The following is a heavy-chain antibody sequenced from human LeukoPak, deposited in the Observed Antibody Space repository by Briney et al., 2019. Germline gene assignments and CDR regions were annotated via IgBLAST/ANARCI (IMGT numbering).Heavy chain of an antibody. CDR3: ARGSPVITVTKEAHDY. CDR2: INPNSGGT. D-gene: IGHD4-17*01. CDR1: GYTFTGYY. J-gene: IGHJ4*02. Sequence: ASVKVSCKASGYTFTGYYMHWVRQAPGQGLEWMGWINPNSGGTNYAQKFQGRVTMTRDTSISTTYMELTSLRSDDTAVFFCARGSPVITVTKEAHDYWGQGTLVTVSS. V-gene: IGHV1-2*02.